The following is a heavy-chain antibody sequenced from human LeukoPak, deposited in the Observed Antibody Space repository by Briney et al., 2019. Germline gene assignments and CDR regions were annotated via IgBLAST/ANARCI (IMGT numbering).Heavy chain of an antibody. CDR1: GFSLYDYA. CDR2: ISWDGRNM. D-gene: IGHD1-26*01. V-gene: IGHV3-9*01. Sequence: GGSLRLSCAASGFSLYDYAMHWVRQAPGKGLEWVSSISWDGRNMAYAASVKGRFTISRDNAQNSLYLQMNSLKIEDTAFYYCIKDMGFDLLKDAFDLWGQGMLVTVSS. CDR3: IKDMGFDLLKDAFDL. J-gene: IGHJ3*01.